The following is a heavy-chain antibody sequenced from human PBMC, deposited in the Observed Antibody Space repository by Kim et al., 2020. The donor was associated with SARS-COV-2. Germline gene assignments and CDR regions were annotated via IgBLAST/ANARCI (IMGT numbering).Heavy chain of an antibody. D-gene: IGHD3-22*01. CDR2: IYYSRST. Sequence: SETLSLTCTVSGGSISSSSYYWGWIRQPPGKGLEWIGSIYYSRSTYYNPSLKSRVTISVDTSKNQFSLKLSSVTAADTAVYYCASDSSGYNEYFQHWGQG. CDR1: GGSISSSSYY. V-gene: IGHV4-39*01. J-gene: IGHJ1*01. CDR3: ASDSSGYNEYFQH.